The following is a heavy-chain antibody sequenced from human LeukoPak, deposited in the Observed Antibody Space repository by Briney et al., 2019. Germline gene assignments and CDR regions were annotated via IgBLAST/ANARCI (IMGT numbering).Heavy chain of an antibody. V-gene: IGHV1-24*01. CDR3: ATTSPTRPYGDYVWGWFDP. Sequence: ASVKVSCKVSGYTLTELSMHWVRQAPGKGLEWMGGFDPEDGETIYAQKFQGRVTMTEDTSTDTAYMELSSLRSEDPAVYYCATTSPTRPYGDYVWGWFDPWGQGTLVTVSS. CDR2: FDPEDGET. CDR1: GYTLTELS. J-gene: IGHJ5*02. D-gene: IGHD4-17*01.